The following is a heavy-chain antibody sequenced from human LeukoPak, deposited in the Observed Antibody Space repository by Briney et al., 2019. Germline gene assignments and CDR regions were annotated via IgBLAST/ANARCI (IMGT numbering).Heavy chain of an antibody. J-gene: IGHJ6*03. CDR1: GFTFSSYS. V-gene: IGHV3-21*01. CDR2: ISSSSSYI. CDR3: ARDRSWQQLVHMDV. Sequence: PGGSLRLSCAASGFTFSSYSMNWVRQAPGKGLEWASSISSSSSYIYYADSVKGRFTISRDNAKNSLYLQMNSLRAEDAAVYYCARDRSWQQLVHMDVWGKGTTVTVSS. D-gene: IGHD6-13*01.